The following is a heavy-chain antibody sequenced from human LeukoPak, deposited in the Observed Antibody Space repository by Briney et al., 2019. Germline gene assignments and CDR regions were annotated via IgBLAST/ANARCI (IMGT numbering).Heavy chain of an antibody. J-gene: IGHJ3*02. CDR1: GGSFSGYY. Sequence: SETLSLTCAVYGGSFSGYYWSWIRQSPGRGLEWIGEINHSGSSNYNPSLKSRVTISIDTSKNQFSLKLSSVTAVDTAVYYCARLCSSTSCSILDAFDIWGQGTMVTVSS. CDR2: INHSGSS. V-gene: IGHV4-34*01. D-gene: IGHD2-2*01. CDR3: ARLCSSTSCSILDAFDI.